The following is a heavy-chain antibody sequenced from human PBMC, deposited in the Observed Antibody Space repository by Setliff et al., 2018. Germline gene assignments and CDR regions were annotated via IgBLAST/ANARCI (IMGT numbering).Heavy chain of an antibody. Sequence: LSLTCAVSGVSVNSLTWWSWVRQSPGKGLEWIGHIYHDGNTKSYPSVHFNQSLKSRVTMSVDKSKNHFSLELTSVTAADTAVYYCARGGGGYHAASWGQGILVTSPQ. CDR1: GVSVNSLTW. J-gene: IGHJ5*02. V-gene: IGHV4-4*02. CDR2: IYHDGNT. D-gene: IGHD2-2*01. CDR3: ARGGGGYHAAS.